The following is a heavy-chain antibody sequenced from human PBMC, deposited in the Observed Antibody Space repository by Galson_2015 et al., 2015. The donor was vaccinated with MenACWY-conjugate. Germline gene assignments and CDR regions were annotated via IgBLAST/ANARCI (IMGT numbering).Heavy chain of an antibody. CDR1: AFTFSNAY. D-gene: IGHD2-21*01. CDR2: IKSQTDGGKI. CDR3: TTHKPDSWGGLLFHFYMYV. V-gene: IGHV3-15*01. J-gene: IGHJ6*03. Sequence: SLRLSCAGSAFTFSNAYMSWVRQAPGKGLEWVGRIKSQTDGGKIDYAAPVKGRFTISRDDSKNTLYLQMNSLKIEDTAVYYCTTHKPDSWGGLLFHFYMYVWGKGTTVTVS.